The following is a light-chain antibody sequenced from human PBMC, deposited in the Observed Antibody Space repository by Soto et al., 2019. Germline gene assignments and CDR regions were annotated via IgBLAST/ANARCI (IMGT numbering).Light chain of an antibody. CDR3: QQYGSSPRT. J-gene: IGKJ4*01. V-gene: IGKV3-20*01. CDR1: QSVNNN. Sequence: ILVTQSPATLSVSPWERATLSCTATQSVNNNVAWYQQKPGQAPSLLIYGASSRATGIPDRFSGSGSGTDFTLTISRLEPEDFAVYYCQQYGSSPRTFGGGTKVDIK. CDR2: GAS.